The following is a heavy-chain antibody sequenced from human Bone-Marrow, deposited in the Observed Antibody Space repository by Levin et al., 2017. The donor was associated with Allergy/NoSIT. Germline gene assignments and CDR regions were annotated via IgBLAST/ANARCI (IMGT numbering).Heavy chain of an antibody. Sequence: PGGSLRLSCAASGFTVSGNYMSWVRQAPGKGLEWVSVIYSGGSAYYADSVKGRFTISRDNSKNTVFLQMNSLGAEDTAVYYCARDSAGSGSGSYYNHFDYWGQGTLVTVSS. D-gene: IGHD3-10*01. V-gene: IGHV3-53*01. CDR3: ARDSAGSGSGSYYNHFDY. CDR2: IYSGGSA. CDR1: GFTVSGNY. J-gene: IGHJ4*02.